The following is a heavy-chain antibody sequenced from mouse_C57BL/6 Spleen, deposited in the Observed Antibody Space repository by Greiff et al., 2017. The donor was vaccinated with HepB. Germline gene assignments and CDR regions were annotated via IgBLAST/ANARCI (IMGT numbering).Heavy chain of an antibody. V-gene: IGHV1-62-2*01. J-gene: IGHJ2*01. Sequence: VQLQQSGAELVKPGVSVKLSCKASGYTFTEYTIHWVKQRSGQGLEWIGWFYPGSGSIKYNEKFKDKATLTADKSSSTVYMELSRLTSEDSAVYFCARHDEPGDSSGYYFDYWGQGTTLTVSS. D-gene: IGHD3-2*02. CDR2: FYPGSGSI. CDR1: GYTFTEYT. CDR3: ARHDEPGDSSGYYFDY.